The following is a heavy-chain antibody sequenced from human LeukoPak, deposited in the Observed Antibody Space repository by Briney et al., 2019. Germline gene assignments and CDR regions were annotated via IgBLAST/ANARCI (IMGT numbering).Heavy chain of an antibody. CDR1: GFTFSRFA. J-gene: IGHJ4*02. V-gene: IGHV3-23*01. CDR2: ISGRGGST. D-gene: IGHD1-26*01. Sequence: GGSLRLSCAVSGFTFSRFAMSWVRQAPGKGLEWGSAISGRGGSTYYADSVKGRFTISRDNSKNTLYLQMNSLRAEDTAVYYCAKLDSVSYWSPYYFDYWGEGSLVTVSS. CDR3: AKLDSVSYWSPYYFDY.